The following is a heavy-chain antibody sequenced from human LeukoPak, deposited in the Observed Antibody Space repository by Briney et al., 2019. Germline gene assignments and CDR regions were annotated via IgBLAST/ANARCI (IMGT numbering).Heavy chain of an antibody. CDR1: GGSISSYY. J-gene: IGHJ5*02. Sequence: SETLSLTCTVSGGSISSYYWSWIRQPAGKGLEWIGRIYTSGSTNYNPSLKSRVTMSVDTSKNQFSLKLSSVTAADTAVYYCARDRGTIFGGPWRGDWFDPWGQGTLVTVSS. D-gene: IGHD3-3*01. CDR3: ARDRGTIFGGPWRGDWFDP. V-gene: IGHV4-4*07. CDR2: IYTSGST.